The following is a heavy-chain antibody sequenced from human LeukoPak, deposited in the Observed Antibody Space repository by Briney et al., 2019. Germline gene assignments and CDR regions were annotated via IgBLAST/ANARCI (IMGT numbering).Heavy chain of an antibody. Sequence: SETLSLTCTVSGDSISSYYWNWIRQPPGKGLECIGYIYYSGSTNYNPSLKSRVTISVDTSKNQFSLKLSSVTAADTAVYYCARGNRGLSSWSAFDIWGQGTMVTVSS. D-gene: IGHD6-6*01. CDR1: GDSISSYY. V-gene: IGHV4-59*08. CDR3: ARGNRGLSSWSAFDI. J-gene: IGHJ3*02. CDR2: IYYSGST.